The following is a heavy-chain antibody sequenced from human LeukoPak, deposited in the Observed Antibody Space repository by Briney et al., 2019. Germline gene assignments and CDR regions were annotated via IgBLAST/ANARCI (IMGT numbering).Heavy chain of an antibody. J-gene: IGHJ6*02. Sequence: GGSLRLSCAASGVPFTSYWMHWVRQAPGKGLVWVSRISSDGTDTTYAASVKGRFTISRDNAKNTLYLQMNSLRAEDTAVYYCARDVNHAMDVWGQGTTVVVSS. CDR1: GVPFTSYW. CDR3: ARDVNHAMDV. V-gene: IGHV3-74*01. CDR2: ISSDGTDT.